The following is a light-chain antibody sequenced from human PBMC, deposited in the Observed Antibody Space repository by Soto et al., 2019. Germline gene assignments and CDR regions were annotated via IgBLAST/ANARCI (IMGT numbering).Light chain of an antibody. CDR3: HHYYTTPPGT. V-gene: IGKV4-1*01. J-gene: IGKJ5*01. CDR1: ESMLYSPNNKNY. CDR2: WAS. Sequence: DIVLTQSPDSLAVSLGETATINCRSSESMLYSPNNKNYLAWYQQKPGQPPKLLIYWASTRDSGVPGRFSGSGSETDFTLTISSLQPEDVAVYYCHHYYTTPPGTFGQRTRLEIK.